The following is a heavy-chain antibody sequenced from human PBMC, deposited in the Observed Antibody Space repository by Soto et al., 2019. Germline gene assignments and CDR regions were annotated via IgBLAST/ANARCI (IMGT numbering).Heavy chain of an antibody. D-gene: IGHD2-8*01. CDR3: ARGVSTXCSNGVCPSHYFHHMDV. Sequence: ASVKVSCKASGYTFTDYHIHWVRQAPGRALEWLGRINPKSGGIHFVPKFQNYVSMSTDTSISTAYMDVWRLGPDDTAVYFCARGVSTXCSNGVCPSHYFHHMDVWGQGTTVTVPS. V-gene: IGHV1-2*04. CDR2: INPKSGGI. CDR1: GYTFTDYH. J-gene: IGHJ6*02.